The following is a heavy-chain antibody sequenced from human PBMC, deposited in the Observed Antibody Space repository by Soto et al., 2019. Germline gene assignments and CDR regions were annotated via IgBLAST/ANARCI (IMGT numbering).Heavy chain of an antibody. D-gene: IGHD3-10*01. CDR3: ARDLNY. J-gene: IGHJ4*02. Sequence: GGSLRLSCAASGFTISTNYMSWVRQAPGKGLEWISVTYSGGTTYNADSVQGRFTISTDNSKNTLHLQMNSLRAEDTAVYYRARDLNYWGQGTLVTVSS. CDR2: TYSGGTT. CDR1: GFTISTNY. V-gene: IGHV3-66*01.